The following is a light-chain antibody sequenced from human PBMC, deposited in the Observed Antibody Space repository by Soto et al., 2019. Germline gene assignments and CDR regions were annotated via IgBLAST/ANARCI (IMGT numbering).Light chain of an antibody. J-gene: IGKJ5*01. CDR3: QQSYGTPS. CDR2: AAS. Sequence: DIQMTQSPSSLSASVGDRVTITCRASQTISSYLNWYQQKPGKAPNLLIYAASSLRSGVPSKFSGSGSGTDFTLTISSLQPEDSATYYCQQSYGTPSFGQGTRLEI. V-gene: IGKV1-39*01. CDR1: QTISSY.